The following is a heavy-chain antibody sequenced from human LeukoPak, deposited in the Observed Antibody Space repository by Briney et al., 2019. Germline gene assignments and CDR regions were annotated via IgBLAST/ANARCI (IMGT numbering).Heavy chain of an antibody. V-gene: IGHV1-2*04. D-gene: IGHD5-18*01. J-gene: IGHJ3*02. CDR1: GYTFTGCY. CDR2: INPNSGGT. CDR3: ARKSPRYSYGPLKDAFDI. Sequence: ASVTVSCKASGYTFTGCYMHWVRQAPGQGLEWMGWINPNSGGTNYAQKFQGWVTMTRDTSISTAYMELSRLRSDDTAVYYCARKSPRYSYGPLKDAFDIWGQGTMVTVSS.